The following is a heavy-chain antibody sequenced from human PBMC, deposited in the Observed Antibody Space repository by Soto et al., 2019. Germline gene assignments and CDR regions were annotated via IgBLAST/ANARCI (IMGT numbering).Heavy chain of an antibody. CDR2: IFYSGST. V-gene: IGHV4-39*02. CDR3: ARHKTTMLTVVSAFDP. CDR1: GDSITRSNFY. Sequence: PSETLSLTCTVSGDSITRSNFYWGWIRQPPGKGLEWLGSIFYSGSTFYNPALKSRVTFSVDTSKNHFSLKLSSVTAADTAVYYCARHKTTMLTVVSAFDPWCQGTRVTVSS. D-gene: IGHD3-22*01. J-gene: IGHJ5*02.